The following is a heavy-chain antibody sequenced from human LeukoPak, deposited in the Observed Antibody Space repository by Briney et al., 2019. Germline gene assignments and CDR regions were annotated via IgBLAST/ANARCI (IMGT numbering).Heavy chain of an antibody. Sequence: PSETLSLTCAVYGGSFSGYYWSWIRQPPGKGLEWIGEINHSGSTNYNPSLKSRVTISVDTSKNQFSLKLSSVTAADTAVYYCARGRTSSGYYFSAGTPFYGMDVWGQGTTVTVPS. CDR2: INHSGST. V-gene: IGHV4-34*01. D-gene: IGHD3-22*01. J-gene: IGHJ6*02. CDR3: ARGRTSSGYYFSAGTPFYGMDV. CDR1: GGSFSGYY.